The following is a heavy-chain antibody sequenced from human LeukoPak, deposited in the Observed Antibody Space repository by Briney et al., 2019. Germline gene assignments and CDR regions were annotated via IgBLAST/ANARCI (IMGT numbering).Heavy chain of an antibody. D-gene: IGHD3-10*01. CDR2: ISAYNRNT. Sequence: ASVKVSCKASGYTFTSYGISWVRQAPGQGLEWMGWISAYNRNTNYAQKLQGRVTMTTDTSTSTAYMELRSLRSDDTAVYYCARDITRITMVRGVMARPNFDYWGQGTLVTVSS. J-gene: IGHJ4*02. V-gene: IGHV1-18*01. CDR1: GYTFTSYG. CDR3: ARDITRITMVRGVMARPNFDY.